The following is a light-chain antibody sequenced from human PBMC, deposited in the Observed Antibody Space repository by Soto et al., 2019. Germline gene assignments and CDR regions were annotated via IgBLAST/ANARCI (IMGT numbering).Light chain of an antibody. CDR2: GAS. J-gene: IGKJ3*01. Sequence: EIVLTQSPGTLSLSPGERATLSCRASQSVSSSYLAWYQQKPGQAPRLLIYGASSRATGIPDNFSGSGSGTDFTLTISRLEPEDFAVYYCQQYGSSPFTLGPGTKVDIK. CDR3: QQYGSSPFT. V-gene: IGKV3-20*01. CDR1: QSVSSSY.